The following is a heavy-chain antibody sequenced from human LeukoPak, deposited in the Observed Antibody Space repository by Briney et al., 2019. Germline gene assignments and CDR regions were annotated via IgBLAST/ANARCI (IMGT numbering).Heavy chain of an antibody. CDR2: INPSGGST. J-gene: IGHJ6*03. V-gene: IGHV1-46*01. D-gene: IGHD3-10*01. Sequence: ASVKVSCKASGYTFTSYYMHWVRQAPGQGLEWMGIINPSGGSTSYAQKFQGRVTMTRDMSTSTDYMELSSLRSEDTAVYYCARGPSITMVRGGQWYYYMDVWGKGTTVTISS. CDR1: GYTFTSYY. CDR3: ARGPSITMVRGGQWYYYMDV.